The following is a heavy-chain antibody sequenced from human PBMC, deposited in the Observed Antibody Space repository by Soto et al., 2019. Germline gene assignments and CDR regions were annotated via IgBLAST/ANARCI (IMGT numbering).Heavy chain of an antibody. CDR2: ISWNSGSI. Sequence: EVQLVESGGGLVQPGRSLRLSCAGSGFTFVDYALHWVRQAPGKGLEWVSGISWNSGSIDFAASVKGRFTISRDQAKNSLYLQMNSLRAEDTALNSCAKDQSYSFYGMEVWGQGTTVTVSS. CDR1: GFTFVDYA. V-gene: IGHV3-9*01. CDR3: AKDQSYSFYGMEV. J-gene: IGHJ6*02.